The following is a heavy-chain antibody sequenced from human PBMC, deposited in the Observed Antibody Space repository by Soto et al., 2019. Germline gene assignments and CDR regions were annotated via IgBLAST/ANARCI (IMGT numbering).Heavy chain of an antibody. J-gene: IGHJ6*02. CDR3: ARGRWDIVVVPAAIEHYGMDV. D-gene: IGHD2-2*01. CDR1: GDSVSSNSAA. Sequence: SQTLSLTCAISGDSVSSNSAAWNWIRQSPSRGLEWLGRTYYRSKWYNDYAVSVKSRITINPDTSKNQFSLQLNSVTPEETAVYYCARGRWDIVVVPAAIEHYGMDVWGQGTTVTVSS. V-gene: IGHV6-1*01. CDR2: TYYRSKWYN.